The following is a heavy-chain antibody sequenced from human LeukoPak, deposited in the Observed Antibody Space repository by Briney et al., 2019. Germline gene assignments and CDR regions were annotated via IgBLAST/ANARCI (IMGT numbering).Heavy chain of an antibody. Sequence: GGSLRLSCAASGFTFSSYWMHWVRQAPGKGLEWVSAISGSGGSTYYADSVKGRFTISRDNSKNTLYLQMNSLRAEDTALYYCARGYYYDTSGYYPPGPMDVWGQGTTVTVSS. J-gene: IGHJ6*02. CDR1: GFTFSSYW. D-gene: IGHD3-22*01. CDR2: ISGSGGST. CDR3: ARGYYYDTSGYYPPGPMDV. V-gene: IGHV3-23*01.